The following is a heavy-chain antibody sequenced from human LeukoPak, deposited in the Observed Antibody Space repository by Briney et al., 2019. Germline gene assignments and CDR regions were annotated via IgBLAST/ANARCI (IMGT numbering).Heavy chain of an antibody. J-gene: IGHJ6*02. D-gene: IGHD5-24*01. V-gene: IGHV3-74*01. CDR2: INGDGSST. Sequence: GGALRLSCAASGFTLDDYCMSLVRPAPGEGLVWVSRINGDGSSTSYADSVKGRFTISRDNAKNTLYLQMNSLRAEDTAVYYCARDRGYVMDVWGQGTTVTVSS. CDR1: GFTLDDYC. CDR3: ARDRGYVMDV.